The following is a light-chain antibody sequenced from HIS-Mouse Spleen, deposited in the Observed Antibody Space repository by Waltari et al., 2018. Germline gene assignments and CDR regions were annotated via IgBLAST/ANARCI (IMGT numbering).Light chain of an antibody. Sequence: QSALTQPPSVSGSPGQSVTISCTGTSSDVGSYNRVSWSQQPPGTAPKLMIYEVSNRPSGVPDRFSGSKSGNTASLTISGLQAEDEADYYCSLYTSSSTYVFGTGTKVTVL. CDR3: SLYTSSSTYV. J-gene: IGLJ1*01. CDR1: SSDVGSYNR. V-gene: IGLV2-18*01. CDR2: EVS.